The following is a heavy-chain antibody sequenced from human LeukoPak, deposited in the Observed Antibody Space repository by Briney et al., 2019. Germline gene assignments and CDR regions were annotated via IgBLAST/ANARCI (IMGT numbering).Heavy chain of an antibody. CDR3: ARDRYCSGGSCFDY. D-gene: IGHD2-15*01. CDR2: IKEDGSKV. CDR1: GFTFTDYW. V-gene: IGHV3-7*03. J-gene: IGHJ4*02. Sequence: GGSLRLSCVASGFTFTDYWMTWVRQAPGGGLEWVANIKEDGSKVNYVDSVKGRFTISRDNSKNTLYLQMNSLRAEDTAVYYCARDRYCSGGSCFDYWGQGTLVTVSS.